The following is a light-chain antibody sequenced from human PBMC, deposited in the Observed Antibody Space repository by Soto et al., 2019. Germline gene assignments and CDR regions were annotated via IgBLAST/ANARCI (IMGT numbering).Light chain of an antibody. V-gene: IGKV3-15*01. J-gene: IGKJ5*01. Sequence: EIVMTQSPATLSVSPGERATLSCRASQSVSGNLAWYQQKPGQAPRLLIYGASTRATGIPARFSGSGSGTELTLTISSLQSEDFAVYYCQQYHNWPPITFGQGTRLEIK. CDR2: GAS. CDR1: QSVSGN. CDR3: QQYHNWPPIT.